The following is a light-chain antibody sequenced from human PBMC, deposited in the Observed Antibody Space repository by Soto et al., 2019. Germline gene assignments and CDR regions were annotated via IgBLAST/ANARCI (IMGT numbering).Light chain of an antibody. J-gene: IGKJ4*01. V-gene: IGKV3-11*01. CDR2: DAT. CDR1: QSVTWY. Sequence: EIVLTQSPATLSLSPGERATLSCRASQSVTWYLAWYQQEPGQAPRLLIYDATNRATGIPARFSGSGSGTDFTLTISSLEPEDFAVYYCQQRTNWLTFGGGTRVEI. CDR3: QQRTNWLT.